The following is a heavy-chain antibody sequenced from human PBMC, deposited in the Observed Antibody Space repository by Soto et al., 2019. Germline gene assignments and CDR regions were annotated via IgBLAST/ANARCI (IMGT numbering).Heavy chain of an antibody. CDR1: GGTFSSYA. Sequence: QVQLVQSGAEVKKPGSSVKVSCKASGGTFSSYAISWVLQAPGQXXEWMGGIIPIFGTANYAQKFQGRVTITADESTSTAYMELSSLRSEDTAVYYCASAYGSGSYNYYYYGMDVWGQGTTVTVSS. CDR3: ASAYGSGSYNYYYYGMDV. D-gene: IGHD3-10*01. CDR2: IIPIFGTA. V-gene: IGHV1-69*01. J-gene: IGHJ6*02.